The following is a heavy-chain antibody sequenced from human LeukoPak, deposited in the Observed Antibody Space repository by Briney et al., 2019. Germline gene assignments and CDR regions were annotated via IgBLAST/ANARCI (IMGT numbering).Heavy chain of an antibody. J-gene: IGHJ4*02. D-gene: IGHD1-1*01. Sequence: LRLSCPASGFTFSNYSWSWIRQPPGKGLEWIGTIYYSGSTYYNPSLKSRVTISVDTSKNQFSLKLSSVTAADTAVYYCARVLTQDRTGTISDATDYWGQGTLVTVSS. CDR1: GFTFSNYS. CDR3: ARVLTQDRTGTISDATDY. V-gene: IGHV4-30-4*08. CDR2: IYYSGST.